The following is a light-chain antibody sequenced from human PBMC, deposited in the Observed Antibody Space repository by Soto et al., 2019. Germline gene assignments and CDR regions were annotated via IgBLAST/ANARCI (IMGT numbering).Light chain of an antibody. CDR1: QTLTRGH. V-gene: IGKV3-20*01. J-gene: IGKJ2*03. CDR3: QQYDDSPYS. Sequence: ENVMTQSPGTLSLSPGERATLSCRASQTLTRGHLAWYQQKPGQAPRLLLYAASSRTNGIPDRFSGSGSGTDFTLTISRLEPEDFAVYYCQQYDDSPYSFGPGTKLEIK. CDR2: AAS.